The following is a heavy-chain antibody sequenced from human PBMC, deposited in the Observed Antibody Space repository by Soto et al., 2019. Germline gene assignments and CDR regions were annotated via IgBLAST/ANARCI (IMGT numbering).Heavy chain of an antibody. J-gene: IGHJ6*02. CDR3: ARGNCSGGNCYVGGTYYYYGLGV. D-gene: IGHD2-15*01. V-gene: IGHV1-69*13. CDR1: GGSLSSYS. CDR2: IVPFFHKA. Sequence: ASVKVSCKASGGSLSSYSISWVRQAPGQGLEWMGGIVPFFHKANYAQKFQGRVTITADESTSTAYMELSSLRSEDTAVYYCARGNCSGGNCYVGGTYYYYGLGVWGQGTTVTVSS.